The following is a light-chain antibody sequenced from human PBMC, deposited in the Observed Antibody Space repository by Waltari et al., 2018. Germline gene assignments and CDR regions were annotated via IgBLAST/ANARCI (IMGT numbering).Light chain of an antibody. Sequence: QSALTQPPSASGSPGQSVTISCTGTSSDIGGYNYVSWYQQHPGKAPKLMIYDVTKRPSGLPDRFSGSKSGNTASLTVSGLQAEDEADYYCTSYAGANNYVFGTGTQVTVL. J-gene: IGLJ1*01. CDR1: SSDIGGYNY. CDR2: DVT. CDR3: TSYAGANNYV. V-gene: IGLV2-8*01.